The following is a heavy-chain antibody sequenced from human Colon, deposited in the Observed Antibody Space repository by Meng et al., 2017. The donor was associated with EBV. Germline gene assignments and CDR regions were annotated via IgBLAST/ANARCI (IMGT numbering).Heavy chain of an antibody. V-gene: IGHV4-34*02. CDR2: INHSGST. Sequence: QEQLQQWGAGLLKPSENLSLTCAVYGGSFSGYYWTWIRQPPGKGLEWIGEINHSGSTNYNPSLKSRVTISVDTSKNQFSLKLSSVTAADTAVYYCARGLAWFRELLSINWFDPWGQGTLVTVSS. CDR1: GGSFSGYY. J-gene: IGHJ5*02. D-gene: IGHD3-10*01. CDR3: ARGLAWFRELLSINWFDP.